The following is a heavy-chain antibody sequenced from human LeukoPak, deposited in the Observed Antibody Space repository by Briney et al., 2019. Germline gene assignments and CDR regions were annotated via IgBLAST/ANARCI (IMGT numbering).Heavy chain of an antibody. J-gene: IGHJ4*02. CDR2: ISAYNGNT. CDR1: GYTFTSYG. Sequence: ASVKVSCKASGYTFTSYGISWVRQAPGQGLEWMGWISAYNGNTNYAQKLQGRVTMTTDTSTSTAHMELRSLRSDDTAVYYCARDTVATLEGALHYWGQGTLVTVSS. CDR3: ARDTVATLEGALHY. V-gene: IGHV1-18*01. D-gene: IGHD5-12*01.